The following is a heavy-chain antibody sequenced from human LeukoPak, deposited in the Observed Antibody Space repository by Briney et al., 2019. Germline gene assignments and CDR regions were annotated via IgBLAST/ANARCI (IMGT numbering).Heavy chain of an antibody. D-gene: IGHD2-15*01. J-gene: IGHJ6*02. Sequence: GGSLRLSCAASGFTFSSYWMSWVRQAPGKGLEWVAVISYDGSNKYYADSVKGRFTISRDNSKNTLYLQMNSLRAEDTAVYYCARALGYCSGGSCYLALYYYGMDVWGQGTTVTVSS. V-gene: IGHV3-30-3*01. CDR2: ISYDGSNK. CDR1: GFTFSSYW. CDR3: ARALGYCSGGSCYLALYYYGMDV.